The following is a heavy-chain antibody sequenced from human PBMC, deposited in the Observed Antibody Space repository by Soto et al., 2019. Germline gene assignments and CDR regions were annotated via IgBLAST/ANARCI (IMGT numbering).Heavy chain of an antibody. J-gene: IGHJ4*02. Sequence: SETLSLTCTVSGGSISSYYWSWIRQPPGKGLEWIGYIYYSGSTNYNPSLKSRVTISVDTSRNQFSLKLSSVTAADTAVYYCARDKRRFDYWGQGTLVTVSS. CDR1: GGSISSYY. CDR2: IYYSGST. V-gene: IGHV4-59*01. CDR3: ARDKRRFDY.